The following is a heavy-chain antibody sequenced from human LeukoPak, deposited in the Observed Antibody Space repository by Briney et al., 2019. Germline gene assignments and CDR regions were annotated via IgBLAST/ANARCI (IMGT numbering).Heavy chain of an antibody. CDR1: GYTFTSYG. CDR2: ISAYNGNT. CDR3: ARDPRLYSGYDVFDY. V-gene: IGHV1-18*04. J-gene: IGHJ4*02. D-gene: IGHD5-12*01. Sequence: GASVKASCKASGYTFTSYGISWVRQAPGQGLEWMGWISAYNGNTNYAQKLQGRVTMTTDTSTSTAYMELRSLRSDDTAVYYCARDPRLYSGYDVFDYWGQGTLVTVSS.